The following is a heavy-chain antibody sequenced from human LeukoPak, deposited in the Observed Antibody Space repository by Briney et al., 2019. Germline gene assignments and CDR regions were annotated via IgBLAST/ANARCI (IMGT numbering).Heavy chain of an antibody. J-gene: IGHJ4*02. D-gene: IGHD2-2*01. CDR3: ARWRLYCSSTSCYFDY. CDR2: IKQDGSEK. V-gene: IGHV3-7*03. Sequence: GGSLRLSCAASGFTFSSYWMSWVRQAPGKGLEWVANIKQDGSEKYYVDSVKGRFTISRDNAKNSLYLQMNSLRAEDTAVYYCARWRLYCSSTSCYFDYWGQGTLVTVFS. CDR1: GFTFSSYW.